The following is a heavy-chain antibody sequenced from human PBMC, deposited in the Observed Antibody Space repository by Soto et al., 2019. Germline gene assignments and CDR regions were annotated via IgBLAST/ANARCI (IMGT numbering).Heavy chain of an antibody. Sequence: GESLKISCKGSGYSFTSYWIGWVRQMPGKGLEWMEIIYPGDSDIRYSPSFEGQVTISADKSISTAYLQWSSLRASDTAMYYCARHGGRRPQLFYYYGMDVWGKGTTVTVSS. D-gene: IGHD3-16*01. CDR3: ARHGGRRPQLFYYYGMDV. CDR1: GYSFTSYW. J-gene: IGHJ6*04. CDR2: IYPGDSDI. V-gene: IGHV5-51*01.